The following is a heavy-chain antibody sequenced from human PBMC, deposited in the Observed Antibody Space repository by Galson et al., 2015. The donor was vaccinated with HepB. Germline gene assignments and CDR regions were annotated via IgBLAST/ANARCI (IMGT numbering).Heavy chain of an antibody. CDR2: IIPILGIA. CDR3: ARERGGGKHDYGDYLPWSRWYFDY. V-gene: IGHV1-69*04. Sequence: SVKVSCKASGFTFTSSAVQWVRQAPGQGLEWMGRIIPILGIANYAQKFQGRVTITADRSTSTAYMELSSLRSEDTAVYYCARERGGGKHDYGDYLPWSRWYFDYWGQGTLVTVSS. D-gene: IGHD4-17*01. CDR1: GFTFTSSA. J-gene: IGHJ4*02.